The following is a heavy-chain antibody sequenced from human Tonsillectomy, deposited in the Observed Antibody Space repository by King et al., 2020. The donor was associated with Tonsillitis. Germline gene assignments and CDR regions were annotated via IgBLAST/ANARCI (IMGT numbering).Heavy chain of an antibody. CDR1: GGTFSSYA. CDR3: ARDGADYYDSSNYSAFDI. J-gene: IGHJ3*02. V-gene: IGHV1-69*01. Sequence: QLVQSGAEVKKPGSSAKVSCKSSGGTFSSYAISWVRQAPGQGLEWMGGIIPIFGAANNAQKFQGRVTITADESTSTAYMELSSLRSEDTAVYYCARDGADYYDSSNYSAFDIWGQGTMVTVSS. D-gene: IGHD3-22*01. CDR2: IIPIFGAA.